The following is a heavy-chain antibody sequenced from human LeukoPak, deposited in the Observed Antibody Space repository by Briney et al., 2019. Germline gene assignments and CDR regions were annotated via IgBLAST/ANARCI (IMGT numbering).Heavy chain of an antibody. CDR3: ARGAAKSIAAAGTHWFDP. V-gene: IGHV4-34*01. CDR2: INHSGST. D-gene: IGHD6-13*01. CDR1: GGSFSGYY. J-gene: IGHJ5*02. Sequence: PLETLSLTCAVYGGSFSGYYWSWIRQPPGKGLEWIGEINHSGSTNYNPSLKSRVTISVDTSKNQFSLKLSSVTAADTAVYYCARGAAKSIAAAGTHWFDPWGQGTLVTVSS.